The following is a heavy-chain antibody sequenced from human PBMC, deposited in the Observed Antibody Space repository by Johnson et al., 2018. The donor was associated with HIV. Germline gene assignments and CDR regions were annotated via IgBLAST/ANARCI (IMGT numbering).Heavy chain of an antibody. D-gene: IGHD2-21*01. Sequence: VQLVESGGGLVKPGGSLRLSCAASGFTFDDYAMHWVRQAPGKGLEWVSGISWNSGSIGYADSVKGRVTIPRDNAKKSLYLQMNSLRAEDTAVYYCARRMVVGYHALDIWGQGTMVTVSS. CDR3: ARRMVVGYHALDI. V-gene: IGHV3-9*01. CDR2: ISWNSGSI. CDR1: GFTFDDYA. J-gene: IGHJ3*02.